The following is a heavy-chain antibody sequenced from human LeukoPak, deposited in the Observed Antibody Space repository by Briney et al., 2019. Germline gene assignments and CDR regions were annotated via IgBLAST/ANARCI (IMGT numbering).Heavy chain of an antibody. J-gene: IGHJ5*02. CDR1: GGSISSYY. Sequence: PSETLSLTCTVSGGSISSYYWSWIRQPPGKGLEWIGYIYYSGRTNYNPSLKSRVTISVDTSKNQLSLKLSSVTAADTAVYYCARAPSNSGYNWFDPWGQGTLVTVSS. D-gene: IGHD2-2*03. V-gene: IGHV4-59*01. CDR2: IYYSGRT. CDR3: ARAPSNSGYNWFDP.